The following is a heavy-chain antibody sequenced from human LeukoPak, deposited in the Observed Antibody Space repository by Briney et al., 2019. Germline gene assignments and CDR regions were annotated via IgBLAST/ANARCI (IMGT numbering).Heavy chain of an antibody. V-gene: IGHV1-24*01. J-gene: IGHJ6*03. CDR3: ARGVTGSYLYYYYYMDV. D-gene: IGHD1-26*01. Sequence: ASVKVSCKVSGYTLTELSMHWVRQAPGKGLEWMGGFDPEDGETIYAQKFQGRVTMTRNTSISTAYMELSSLRSEDTAVYYCARGVTGSYLYYYYYMDVWGKGTTVTISS. CDR2: FDPEDGET. CDR1: GYTLTELS.